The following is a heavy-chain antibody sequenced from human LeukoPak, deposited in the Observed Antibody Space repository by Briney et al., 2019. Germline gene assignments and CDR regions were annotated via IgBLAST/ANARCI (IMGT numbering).Heavy chain of an antibody. CDR2: IKQDGSEK. D-gene: IGHD1-26*01. J-gene: IGHJ4*02. V-gene: IGHV3-7*01. Sequence: GGSLRLSCAASGFIFSSYWMSWVRQAPGKGLEWVANIKQDGSEKYYVDSVKGRFTISRDNAKNSLYLQMNSLRAEDTAVYYCAREGAVGATTYFDYWGQGTLVTVSS. CDR3: AREGAVGATTYFDY. CDR1: GFIFSSYW.